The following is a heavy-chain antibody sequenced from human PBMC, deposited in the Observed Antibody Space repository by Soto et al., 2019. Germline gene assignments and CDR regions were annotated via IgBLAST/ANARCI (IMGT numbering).Heavy chain of an antibody. Sequence: SETLSLTCTVSGGSISSSSYYWGWIRQPPGKGLEWIGSIYYSGSTYYNPSLKSRVTISVDTSKNQFSLKLSSVTAADTAVYYCASTIVVVTAILDWGQGTLVTVSS. D-gene: IGHD2-21*02. J-gene: IGHJ4*02. CDR3: ASTIVVVTAILD. CDR2: IYYSGST. V-gene: IGHV4-39*01. CDR1: GGSISSSSYY.